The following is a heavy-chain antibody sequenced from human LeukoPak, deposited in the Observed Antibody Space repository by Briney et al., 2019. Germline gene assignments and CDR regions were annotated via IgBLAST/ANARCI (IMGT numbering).Heavy chain of an antibody. V-gene: IGHV4-4*07. CDR2: VYSSGTT. CDR3: ARDRGIAAAAHFDY. Sequence: RVYSSGTTNYNPSLKSRVTMSVDTSKNQFSLKLSSVTAADTAVYYCARDRGIAAAAHFDYWGQGTLVTVSS. D-gene: IGHD6-13*01. J-gene: IGHJ4*02.